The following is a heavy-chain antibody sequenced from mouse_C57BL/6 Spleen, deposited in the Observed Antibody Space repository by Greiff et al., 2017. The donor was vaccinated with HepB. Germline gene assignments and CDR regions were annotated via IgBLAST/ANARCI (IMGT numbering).Heavy chain of an antibody. CDR1: GYTFTSYG. Sequence: VQLQQSGAELARPGASVKLSCKASGYTFTSYGISWVKQRTGQGLEWIGEIYPRSGNTYYNEKFKGKATLTADKSSSTAYMELRSLTSEDSAVYFCARGGSNLYYYAMDYWGQGTSVTVSS. D-gene: IGHD2-5*01. J-gene: IGHJ4*01. CDR3: ARGGSNLYYYAMDY. V-gene: IGHV1-81*01. CDR2: IYPRSGNT.